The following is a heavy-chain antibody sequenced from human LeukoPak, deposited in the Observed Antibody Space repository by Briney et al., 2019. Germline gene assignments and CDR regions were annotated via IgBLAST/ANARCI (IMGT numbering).Heavy chain of an antibody. CDR2: ISRSGSTK. CDR3: SRGQWLTNYYFDY. V-gene: IGHV3-11*01. Sequence: GSLRLSCAASGFTFSDYNMRWIRQAPGKGLEWVSSISRSGSTKYYADSVKGRFTISRDNAKNSLFLQMNSLRAEDTAVYYCSRGQWLTNYYFDYWGQGTLVTVSS. CDR1: GFTFSDYN. J-gene: IGHJ4*02. D-gene: IGHD6-19*01.